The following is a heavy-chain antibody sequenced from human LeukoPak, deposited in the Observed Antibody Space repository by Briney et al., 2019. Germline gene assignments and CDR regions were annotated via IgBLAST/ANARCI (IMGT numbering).Heavy chain of an antibody. V-gene: IGHV3-15*01. J-gene: IGHJ4*02. CDR1: GFPFSSYA. CDR3: TTGTWIQLWLADY. Sequence: GGSLRLSCAASGFPFSSYAMSWVRQAPGKGLEWVGHIKGKTDGGTTDYAAPVQGRFTISRDDSKNTLFLQMNSLKTEDTAVYYCTTGTWIQLWLADYWGQGTLVTVSS. CDR2: IKGKTDGGTT. D-gene: IGHD5-18*01.